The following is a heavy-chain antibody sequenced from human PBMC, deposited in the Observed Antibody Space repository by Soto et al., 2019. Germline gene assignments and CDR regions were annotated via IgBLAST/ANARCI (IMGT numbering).Heavy chain of an antibody. D-gene: IGHD2-8*01. Sequence: EVQLVESGGGLVQPGGSLKLSCAASGFTFSGSAMHWVRQASGKGLEWVGRIRSKANSYATAYAASVKGRFTIFRDDSKNTAYLQMNSLKTEDTAVYYCTRHGGYCTNGVCYSGVDYWGQGTLVTVSS. J-gene: IGHJ4*02. V-gene: IGHV3-73*01. CDR1: GFTFSGSA. CDR3: TRHGGYCTNGVCYSGVDY. CDR2: IRSKANSYAT.